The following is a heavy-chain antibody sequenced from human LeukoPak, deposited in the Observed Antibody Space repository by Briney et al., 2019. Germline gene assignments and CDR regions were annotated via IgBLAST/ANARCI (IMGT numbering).Heavy chain of an antibody. D-gene: IGHD4-11*01. V-gene: IGHV3-7*01. Sequence: GGSLRLSCAASGFTFSSYAMSWVRQAPGKGLEWVANIKQDGSEKYYVDSVKGRFTISRDNAKNSLYLQMNSLRAEDTAVYYCARDRPGGNYRNWGQGTLVTVSS. CDR1: GFTFSSYA. CDR3: ARDRPGGNYRN. J-gene: IGHJ4*02. CDR2: IKQDGSEK.